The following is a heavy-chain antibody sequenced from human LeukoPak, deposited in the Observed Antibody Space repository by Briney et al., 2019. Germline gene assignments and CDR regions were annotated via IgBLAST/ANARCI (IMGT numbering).Heavy chain of an antibody. V-gene: IGHV4-59*08. CDR2: VYYSGST. J-gene: IGHJ6*02. CDR1: GVSLNSHF. D-gene: IGHD6-13*01. CDR3: ARLGIVRQLDFYYYGMDV. Sequence: SETLSPPCTVSGVSLNSHFWGWVRQPPGKGLEGVGYVYYSGSTNYNPSLKSRVTISVDTSKSQFSLKLSSVTAADTAVYYCARLGIVRQLDFYYYGMDVWGQGTTVTVSS.